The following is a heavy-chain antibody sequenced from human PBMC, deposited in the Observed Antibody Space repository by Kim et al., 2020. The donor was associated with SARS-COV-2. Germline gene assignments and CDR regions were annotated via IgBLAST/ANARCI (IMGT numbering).Heavy chain of an antibody. J-gene: IGHJ4*02. D-gene: IGHD3-10*01. CDR2: ISAYNGNT. V-gene: IGHV1-18*04. Sequence: ASVKVSCKASGYTFTSYGISWVRQAPGQGLEWMGWISAYNGNTNYAQKLQGRVTMTTDTSTSTAYMELRSLRSDDTAVYYCARVSGRGVRGAAGWGDYWGQGTLVTVSS. CDR3: ARVSGRGVRGAAGWGDY. CDR1: GYTFTSYG.